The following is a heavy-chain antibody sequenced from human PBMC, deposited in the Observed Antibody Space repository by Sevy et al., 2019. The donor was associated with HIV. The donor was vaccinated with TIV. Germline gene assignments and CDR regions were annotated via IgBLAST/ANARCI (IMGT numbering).Heavy chain of an antibody. V-gene: IGHV3-23*01. J-gene: IGHJ4*02. CDR1: GFTFINYA. CDR2: ISDSGGNT. CDR3: AKAGGSTGGSFDY. Sequence: GGSLRLSCAASGFTFINYAMYWARQTPGKGLEWVSVISDSGGNTYYADSVKGRFTISRDNSENTLYLQMNSLRAGDTAVYYCAKAGGSTGGSFDYWGQGTLVTVSS. D-gene: IGHD7-27*01.